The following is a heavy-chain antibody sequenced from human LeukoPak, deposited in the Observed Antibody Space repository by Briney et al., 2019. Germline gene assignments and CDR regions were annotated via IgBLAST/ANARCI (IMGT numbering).Heavy chain of an antibody. V-gene: IGHV3-23*01. J-gene: IGHJ4*02. D-gene: IGHD3-22*01. CDR3: AKCTPYYYDSSGYDY. CDR2: ISGSGGST. CDR1: GFTFSSYG. Sequence: PGGSLRLSCAASGFTFSSYGMSWVRQAPGKGLEWVSAISGSGGSTYYADSVKGRFTISRDNSKNTLYLQMNSLRAEDTAVYYCAKCTPYYYDSSGYDYWGQGTLVTVSS.